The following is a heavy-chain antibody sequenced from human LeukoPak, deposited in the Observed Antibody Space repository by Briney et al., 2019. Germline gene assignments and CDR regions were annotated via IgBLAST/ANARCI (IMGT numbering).Heavy chain of an antibody. J-gene: IGHJ5*02. CDR1: CGSITSYY. Sequence: PSETLSLTCTVSCGSITSYYWSWIRQPPGKGLEWIGYIYYSGSTNYNPSLKSRVTISVDTSKNQLSLKLSSVTAADTAVYYCARLGGQLDLWGQGTLVTVSS. V-gene: IGHV4-59*08. CDR3: ARLGGQLDL. D-gene: IGHD3-16*01. CDR2: IYYSGST.